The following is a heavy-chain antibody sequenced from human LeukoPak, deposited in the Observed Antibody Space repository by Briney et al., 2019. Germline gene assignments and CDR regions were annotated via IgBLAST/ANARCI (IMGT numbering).Heavy chain of an antibody. CDR3: ARDPHSSSSVDY. V-gene: IGHV3-48*03. D-gene: IGHD6-6*01. Sequence: PGGSLRLPCAASGFTFSSYEMNWVRQAPGKGLEWVSYISGSGSTIYYADSVKGRFTISRDNAKNSLYLQMNSLRAEDTAVYYCARDPHSSSSVDYWGQGTLVTVSS. CDR2: ISGSGSTI. J-gene: IGHJ4*02. CDR1: GFTFSSYE.